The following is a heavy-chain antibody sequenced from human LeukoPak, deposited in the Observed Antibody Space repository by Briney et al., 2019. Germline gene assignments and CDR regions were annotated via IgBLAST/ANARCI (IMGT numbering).Heavy chain of an antibody. CDR1: GYSISSGYY. CDR3: ARAKAAGTYYFDY. Sequence: SETLSLTCTVSGYSISSGYYWGWIRQPPGKGLEWIGSIYHSGSTYYNPSLKSRVTISVDTSKNQFSLKLSSVTAADTAVYYCARAKAAGTYYFDYWGQGTLVTVSS. V-gene: IGHV4-38-2*02. J-gene: IGHJ4*02. CDR2: IYHSGST. D-gene: IGHD6-13*01.